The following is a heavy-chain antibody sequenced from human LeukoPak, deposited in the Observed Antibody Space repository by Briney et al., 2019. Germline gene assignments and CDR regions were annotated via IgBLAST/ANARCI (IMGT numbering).Heavy chain of an antibody. D-gene: IGHD6-19*01. CDR3: ARDINQWLVSPSNY. CDR2: ILSDGNND. CDR1: GFTFSSNA. V-gene: IGHV3-30*03. Sequence: GGSLRLSCAASGFTFSSNAIHWVRQAPGKGLEWVAMILSDGNNDYYADSVKGRFTISRDNSKNTLYLQMNSLRPDDTAVYYCARDINQWLVSPSNYWGQGTLVTVSS. J-gene: IGHJ4*02.